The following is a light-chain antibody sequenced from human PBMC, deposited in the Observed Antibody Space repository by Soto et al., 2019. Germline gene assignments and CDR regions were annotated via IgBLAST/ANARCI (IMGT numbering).Light chain of an antibody. CDR3: SSYRTSNTRQIV. Sequence: SALTQPASVSGSPGQSITISCTGTSSDVGGYNYVSWYQHHPGKAPKLMIYDVSNRPSGVSNRFSGPKSGNTASLSISGLQPEDEADYYCSSYRTSNTRQIVCGTGTKVTVL. CDR2: DVS. CDR1: SSDVGGYNY. J-gene: IGLJ1*01. V-gene: IGLV2-14*03.